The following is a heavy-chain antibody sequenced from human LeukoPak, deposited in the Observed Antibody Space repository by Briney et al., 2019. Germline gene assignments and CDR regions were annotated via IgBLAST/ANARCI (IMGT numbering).Heavy chain of an antibody. D-gene: IGHD1-1*01. CDR2: IHGSGGVT. CDR3: AKVRSGSANWALRIFDN. CDR1: AISFSSYA. J-gene: IGHJ4*02. Sequence: PGGSLRLSCTASAISFSSYAMTWLRQAPGKGLEWVSGIHGSGGVTYYADSVKGRFTISRDNSKKTLYLQMNSLRVDDTAVYYCAKVRSGSANWALRIFDNWGQGTLVTVSS. V-gene: IGHV3-23*01.